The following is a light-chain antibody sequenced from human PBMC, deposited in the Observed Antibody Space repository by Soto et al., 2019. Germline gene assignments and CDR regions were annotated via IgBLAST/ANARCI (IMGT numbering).Light chain of an antibody. CDR3: CSFSGSNTLYV. Sequence: LTQPRSVSGSPGQSVTISCTGTSSDVGGYDYVSWYQQHPGKAPKLMIYDVTKRPSGVPDRFSGSRSGNTASLTISGLRAEDEADYYCCSFSGSNTLYVFGTGTK. V-gene: IGLV2-11*01. CDR2: DVT. CDR1: SSDVGGYDY. J-gene: IGLJ1*01.